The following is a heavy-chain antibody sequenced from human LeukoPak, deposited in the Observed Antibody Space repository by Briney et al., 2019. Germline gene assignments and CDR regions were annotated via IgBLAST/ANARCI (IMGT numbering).Heavy chain of an antibody. CDR2: INPSSGGT. V-gene: IGHV1-2*02. Sequence: ASVKVSCKASGYTFTDYYIHWVRQAPGQGPEWMGWINPSSGGTNYAQKFQGRVTMTRDTSISTAYMEVSSLRSDDAAVYYCARTVTTRNGYWGQGTLVTVSS. J-gene: IGHJ4*02. CDR1: GYTFTDYY. CDR3: ARTVTTRNGY. D-gene: IGHD4-17*01.